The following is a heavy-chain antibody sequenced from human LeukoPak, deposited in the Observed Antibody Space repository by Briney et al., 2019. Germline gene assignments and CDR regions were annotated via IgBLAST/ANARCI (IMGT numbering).Heavy chain of an antibody. J-gene: IGHJ4*02. CDR2: IRSKANSYAT. CDR1: GFTFSGSA. V-gene: IGHV3-73*01. D-gene: IGHD3-10*01. CDR3: TLYYYGSGSYSNY. Sequence: GGSLKLSCAASGFTFSGSAMHWVRQASGKGLEWVGRIRSKANSYATAYAASVKGRFAISRDDSKNTAYLQMNSLKNEDTAVYYCTLYYYGSGSYSNYWGQGTLVTVSS.